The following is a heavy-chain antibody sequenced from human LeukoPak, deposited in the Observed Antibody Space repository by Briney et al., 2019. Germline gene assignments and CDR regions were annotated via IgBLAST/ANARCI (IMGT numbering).Heavy chain of an antibody. V-gene: IGHV4-38-2*01. D-gene: IGHD2-2*02. CDR1: GYSISSGYY. CDR2: IYHRGST. CDR3: ARVKVPAAIPDY. J-gene: IGHJ4*02. Sequence: PSETLSLTCAVSGYSISSGYYWGWIRQPPGRGLEWIGSIYHRGSTYYNPSLKSRVTISVDTSKNQFSLKLSSVTAADTAVYYCARVKVPAAIPDYWGQGTLVTVSS.